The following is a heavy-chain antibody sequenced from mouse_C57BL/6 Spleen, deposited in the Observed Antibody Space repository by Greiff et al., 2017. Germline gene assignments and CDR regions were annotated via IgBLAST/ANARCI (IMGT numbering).Heavy chain of an antibody. D-gene: IGHD1-1*01. Sequence: EVQLQESGAGLVKPGGSLKLSCAASGFTFSSYAMSWVRQTPEKRLEWVAYISSGGDYIYYADTVKGRFTISRDNARNTLYLQMSSLKSEDTAMYYCTRDRGDYYGDWFAYWGQGTLVTVSA. CDR3: TRDRGDYYGDWFAY. J-gene: IGHJ3*01. CDR1: GFTFSSYA. CDR2: ISSGGDYI. V-gene: IGHV5-9-1*02.